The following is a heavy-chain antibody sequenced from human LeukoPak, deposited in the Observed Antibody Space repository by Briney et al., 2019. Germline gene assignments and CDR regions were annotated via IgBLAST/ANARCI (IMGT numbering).Heavy chain of an antibody. V-gene: IGHV1-2*06. J-gene: IGHJ4*02. CDR1: GYTFTGYY. CDR2: INPNSGGT. CDR3: ARGAAAYYFDY. Sequence: ASVKVSCKASGYTFTGYYMHWVRQAPGQGLEWMGRINPNSGGTNYAQKFQGRVTMTRDTSISTAYMELSRLRSDDTAVHHCARGAAAYYFDYWGQGTLVTVSS. D-gene: IGHD2-2*01.